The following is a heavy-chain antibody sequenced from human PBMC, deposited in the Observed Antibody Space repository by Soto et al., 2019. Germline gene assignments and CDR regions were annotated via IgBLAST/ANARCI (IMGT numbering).Heavy chain of an antibody. V-gene: IGHV3-7*01. Sequence: GGSLRLSCAASGFTFSSYWMSWVRQAPGKGLEWVANMKKDGSEKYYVDSVKGRFTISGDNAKNSLYLQMNSLRADDTAVYYCARDRTRLMIWGQGTMVTVSS. CDR2: MKKDGSEK. CDR3: ARDRTRLMI. D-gene: IGHD3-3*01. J-gene: IGHJ3*02. CDR1: GFTFSSYW.